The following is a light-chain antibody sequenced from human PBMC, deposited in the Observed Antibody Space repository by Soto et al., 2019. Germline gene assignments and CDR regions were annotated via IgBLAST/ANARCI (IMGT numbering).Light chain of an antibody. Sequence: LTQPRSVTGSPGQSVTISSTGTSSDVGGYNFVSWYQHHPGKAPKLIIYNVIQRPSGVPDRFSASKSDNTASLTISGLQAEDEADYYCCSSAGSYTYDCGSGPKVTVL. CDR1: SSDVGGYNF. CDR3: CSSAGSYTYD. V-gene: IGLV2-11*01. J-gene: IGLJ1*01. CDR2: NVI.